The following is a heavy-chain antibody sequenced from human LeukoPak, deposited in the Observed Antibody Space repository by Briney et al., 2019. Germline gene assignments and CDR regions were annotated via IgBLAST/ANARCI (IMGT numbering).Heavy chain of an antibody. V-gene: IGHV4-39*01. CDR2: IYYSGSP. CDR3: ARRVSGITMIVVARGSFDY. CDR1: GGSISSSSYY. Sequence: PSETLSLTCTVSGGSISSSSYYWGWIRQPPGKGLEWIGSIYYSGSPYYNPSLKSRVTISVDTSKNQFSLKLSSVTAADTAVYYCARRVSGITMIVVARGSFDYWGQGTLVTVSS. D-gene: IGHD3-22*01. J-gene: IGHJ4*02.